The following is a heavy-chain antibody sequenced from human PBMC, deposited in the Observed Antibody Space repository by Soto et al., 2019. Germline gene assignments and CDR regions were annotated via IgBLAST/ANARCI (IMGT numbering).Heavy chain of an antibody. D-gene: IGHD2-8*01. Sequence: QITLKESGPTLVKPTQTLTLTCTFSGFSLTTRGMAVGWIRQPPGKALEWLAIIYWDDDKRYNPSLKSRLTITKDTSKNQVVLTLTYVDPVDTATYYCAHGDGVLGRDWFDPWGQGTLVTVSS. V-gene: IGHV2-5*02. J-gene: IGHJ5*02. CDR1: GFSLTTRGMA. CDR2: IYWDDDK. CDR3: AHGDGVLGRDWFDP.